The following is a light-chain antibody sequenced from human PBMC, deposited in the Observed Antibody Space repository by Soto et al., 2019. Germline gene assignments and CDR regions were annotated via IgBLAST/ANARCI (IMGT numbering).Light chain of an antibody. V-gene: IGKV3-20*01. CDR3: QQYGSSSWT. CDR1: QSVGASY. Sequence: EMVLTQSPGTLSFSPGQRATLSFRSSQSVGASYLAWYQQKPGQAPRLLINGASSRATGIPDRFSGSGSGTDFTLTISRLEPEDFAVYYCQQYGSSSWTFGQGTKVDI. J-gene: IGKJ1*01. CDR2: GAS.